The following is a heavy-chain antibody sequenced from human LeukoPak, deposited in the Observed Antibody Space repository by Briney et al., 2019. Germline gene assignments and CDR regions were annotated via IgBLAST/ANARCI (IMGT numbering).Heavy chain of an antibody. D-gene: IGHD2-2*03. CDR1: GFTFSSYA. CDR2: ISYDGSNK. J-gene: IGHJ4*02. CDR3: ARDGYCSSTGCSAYFFDS. V-gene: IGHV3-30-3*01. Sequence: GGSLRLSCAASGFTFSSYAMHWVRQAPGKGLHWVVVISYDGSNKYYADSVKGRFTISRDNPKNTLYLQLNSLRPEDTALYYCARDGYCSSTGCSAYFFDSWGQGTLVTVSA.